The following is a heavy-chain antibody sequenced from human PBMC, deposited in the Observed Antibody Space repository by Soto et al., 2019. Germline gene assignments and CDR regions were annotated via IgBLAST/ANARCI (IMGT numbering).Heavy chain of an antibody. CDR2: IYYSGST. Sequence: PSETLSLTCTVSGGSISSYYWSWIRQPPGKGLEWIGYIYYSGSTNYNPSLKSRVTISVDTSKNQFSLKLSSVTAADTAVYYCARELIGSSGWFANAFDIWDQGTMVTVS. D-gene: IGHD6-19*01. CDR1: GGSISSYY. J-gene: IGHJ3*02. CDR3: ARELIGSSGWFANAFDI. V-gene: IGHV4-59*01.